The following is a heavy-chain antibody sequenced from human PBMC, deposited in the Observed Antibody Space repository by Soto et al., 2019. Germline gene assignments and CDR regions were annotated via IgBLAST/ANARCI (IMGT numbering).Heavy chain of an antibody. J-gene: IGHJ4*01. CDR2: ISGTDKT. CDR1: GGSISSSGW. CDR3: ARAGHYTPGFDY. D-gene: IGHD3-3*01. Sequence: SEPLSLTWAVSGGSISSSGWWSWVRQPPEKGLEWIGEISGTDKTAYDPSLKSRVTISLDKSKNQVSLKLNSVTAADTAVYYCARAGHYTPGFDYWDHGTLVTVSS. V-gene: IGHV4-4*02.